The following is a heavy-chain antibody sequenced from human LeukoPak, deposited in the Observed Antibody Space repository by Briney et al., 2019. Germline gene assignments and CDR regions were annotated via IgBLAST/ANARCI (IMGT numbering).Heavy chain of an antibody. CDR1: GGSISSYY. CDR2: IYTSGST. Sequence: SETLSLTCTVSGGSISSYYWSWIRQPAGKGLEWIGRIYTSGSTNYNPSLKSRVTMSVDTSKNQFSLKLSSLTAADTAVYYCARDTPYRKGNWFDPWGQGTLVTVSS. V-gene: IGHV4-4*07. D-gene: IGHD1-1*01. CDR3: ARDTPYRKGNWFDP. J-gene: IGHJ5*02.